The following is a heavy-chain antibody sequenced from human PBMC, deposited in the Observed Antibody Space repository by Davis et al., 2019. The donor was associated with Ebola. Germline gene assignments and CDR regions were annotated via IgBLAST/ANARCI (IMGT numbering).Heavy chain of an antibody. J-gene: IGHJ6*02. CDR3: ATDGIAAADDYGMDV. D-gene: IGHD6-13*01. Sequence: ASVKVSCKASGYTFTSYGISWVRQAPGQGLEWMGWISAYNGNTNYAQKFQGRVTMTEDTSTDTAYMELSSLRSEDTAVYYCATDGIAAADDYGMDVWGQGTTVTVSS. V-gene: IGHV1-18*01. CDR1: GYTFTSYG. CDR2: ISAYNGNT.